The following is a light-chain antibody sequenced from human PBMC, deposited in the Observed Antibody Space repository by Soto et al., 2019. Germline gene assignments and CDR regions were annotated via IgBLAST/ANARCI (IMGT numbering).Light chain of an antibody. CDR1: SSDVGGYNY. V-gene: IGLV2-11*01. J-gene: IGLJ3*02. CDR2: DVS. CDR3: RSYAGSYTWV. Sequence: QSALTQPRSVSGSPGQSVTISCTETSSDVGGYNYVSWYQHHPGKAPKSMIYDVSKRPSGVPDRFSGSKSGNTASLTISGLQAEDEADYYCRSYAGSYTWVFGGGTQLTVL.